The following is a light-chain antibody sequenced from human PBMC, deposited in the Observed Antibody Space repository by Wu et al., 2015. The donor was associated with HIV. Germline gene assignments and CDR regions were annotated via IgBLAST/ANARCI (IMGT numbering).Light chain of an antibody. CDR1: QSVSRF. CDR3: QQRSNWPYS. J-gene: IGKJ2*03. V-gene: IGKV3-11*01. CDR2: DTS. Sequence: EIVLTQSPATLSLSPGERATLSCRASQSVSRFLAWYQHKPGQAPRVVIYDTSNRAAGIPARFSGSGSGTDFTLTISSLEPEDFAVYYCQQRSNWPYSFGQGTKLEIK.